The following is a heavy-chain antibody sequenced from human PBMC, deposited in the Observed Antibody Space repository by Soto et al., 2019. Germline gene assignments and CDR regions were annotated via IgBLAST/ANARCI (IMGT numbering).Heavy chain of an antibody. CDR3: ARDLSGGYDSNWFYP. Sequence: QVQLVESGGGLVKPGGSLRLSCAASGFTFSDYYMSWIRQAPGKGLEWVSYISSSSSYTNYADSVKGRFTISRDNAKNSLYLQMNSLRAADTAVYYCARDLSGGYDSNWFYPWGQGTLVTVSS. V-gene: IGHV3-11*06. J-gene: IGHJ5*02. CDR2: ISSSSSYT. D-gene: IGHD5-12*01. CDR1: GFTFSDYY.